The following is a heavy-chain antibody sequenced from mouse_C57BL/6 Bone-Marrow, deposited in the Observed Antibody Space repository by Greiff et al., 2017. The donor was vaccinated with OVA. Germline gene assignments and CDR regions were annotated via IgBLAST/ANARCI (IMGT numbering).Heavy chain of an antibody. Sequence: QVQLKESGPGLVAPSQSLSITCTVSGFSLTSYGVSWVRQPPGKGLEWLGVIWGDGSTNYHSALISRLSISKDNSKCQFFLKLNSQQTDDTATYYCAKPDITTVVATENYAMDYWGQGTSVTVSS. V-gene: IGHV2-3*01. J-gene: IGHJ4*01. D-gene: IGHD1-1*01. CDR1: GFSLTSYG. CDR2: IWGDGST. CDR3: AKPDITTVVATENYAMDY.